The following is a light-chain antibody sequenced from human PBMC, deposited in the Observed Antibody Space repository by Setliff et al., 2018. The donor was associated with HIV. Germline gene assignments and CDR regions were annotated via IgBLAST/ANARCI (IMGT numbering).Light chain of an antibody. CDR3: SSFTDSTLEYV. CDR2: DVS. V-gene: IGLV2-14*03. CDR1: SSDIGNYNY. Sequence: SALTQPASVAGSPGQSITISCTGTSSDIGNYNYVSWHQQHPGKAPKLMIYDVSNRPSGVSNRSSGSKSGNTASLTISGLQAEDEADYYCSSFTDSTLEYVFGTGTKVTVL. J-gene: IGLJ1*01.